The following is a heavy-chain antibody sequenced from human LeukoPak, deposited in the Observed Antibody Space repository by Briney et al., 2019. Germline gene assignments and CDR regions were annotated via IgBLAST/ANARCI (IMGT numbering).Heavy chain of an antibody. CDR1: GFTFSSYW. CDR2: IKQDGSEN. J-gene: IGHJ4*02. D-gene: IGHD3-9*01. CDR3: ARTLYYDILTGYSPTPYYFDY. Sequence: PGGSLRLSCAASGFTFSSYWMSWVRQAPGKGLEWVANIKQDGSENYYVDSVKGRFTISRDNAKNSLYLQMNSLRAEDTAVYYCARTLYYDILTGYSPTPYYFDYWGLGTLVTVSS. V-gene: IGHV3-7*03.